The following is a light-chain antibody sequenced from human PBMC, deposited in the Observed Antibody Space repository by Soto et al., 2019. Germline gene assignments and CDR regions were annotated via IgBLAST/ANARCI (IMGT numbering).Light chain of an antibody. CDR2: KAS. Sequence: DIPMTQSSSTLSASVGDRVTITCRASQSITDWLAWYQQKPGKAPKFLIYKASNLEGGVPSRFSGSGSGTEFTLTISSVQPDDFATYYCQYWDDYSWTFGQGTKVEIK. CDR1: QSITDW. CDR3: QYWDDYSWT. V-gene: IGKV1-5*03. J-gene: IGKJ1*01.